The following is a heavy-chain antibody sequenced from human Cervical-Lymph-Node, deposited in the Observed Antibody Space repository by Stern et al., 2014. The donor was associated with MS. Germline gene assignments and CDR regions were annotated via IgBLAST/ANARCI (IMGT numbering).Heavy chain of an antibody. V-gene: IGHV3-7*01. Sequence: VQLVESGGGLVQPGGSLRISCAASGFTFSSYWMTWVRQPPGKGLEWGANIKEDGSEKYYVDSVKGRFTISRDNAKNSLYLQMNSLRAEDTAVYYCARDRYSNNWYTDRFDYWGQGTLVTVSS. CDR3: ARDRYSNNWYTDRFDY. J-gene: IGHJ4*02. D-gene: IGHD6-13*01. CDR1: GFTFSSYW. CDR2: IKEDGSEK.